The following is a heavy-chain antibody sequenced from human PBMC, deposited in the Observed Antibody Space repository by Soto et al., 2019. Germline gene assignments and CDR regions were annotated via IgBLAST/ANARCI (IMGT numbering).Heavy chain of an antibody. CDR2: INCRGSS. Sequence: QVQLQQWGAGLLKPSETLSLTCAVYGGSFTGYYWTWIRQTPGKGLEWIGEINCRGSSYYNPSLESLISIAVDTSKNQFPLELRSVTAADTAVYFCVRGQPHRITMFKVVSRSYDYGMDVWGQGTTVTVSS. D-gene: IGHD2-15*01. V-gene: IGHV4-34*01. CDR1: GGSFTGYY. J-gene: IGHJ6*02. CDR3: VRGQPHRITMFKVVSRSYDYGMDV.